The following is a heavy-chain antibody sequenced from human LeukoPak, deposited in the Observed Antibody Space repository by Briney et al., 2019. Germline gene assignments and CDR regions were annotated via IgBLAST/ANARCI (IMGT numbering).Heavy chain of an antibody. V-gene: IGHV1-8*01. Sequence: ASVKVSCKASGYTFTSYDINGVRQAAGQGLEWMGWMNPNSGNTGYAQKFQGRVTMTRNTSISTAYMELSTLRSEDTAVYYCARFTRRTIFGVVIIPVRSYGMDVWGQGTTVTVSS. CDR2: MNPNSGNT. D-gene: IGHD3-3*01. CDR3: ARFTRRTIFGVVIIPVRSYGMDV. CDR1: GYTFTSYD. J-gene: IGHJ6*02.